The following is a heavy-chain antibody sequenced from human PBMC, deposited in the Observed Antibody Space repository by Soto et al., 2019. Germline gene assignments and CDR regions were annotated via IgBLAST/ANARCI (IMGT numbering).Heavy chain of an antibody. J-gene: IGHJ4*02. V-gene: IGHV3-21*01. Sequence: XGSLRLSCAASGFTFISYTMNWVRQAPGKGLEWVSSISSGSGYIYYADSVKGRFTISRDNAKNTLYLQMNSLRAEDTAVYYCARGVFSDSGIGYWGRGTLVTVSS. CDR3: ARGVFSDSGIGY. CDR2: ISSGSGYI. CDR1: GFTFISYT. D-gene: IGHD5-12*01.